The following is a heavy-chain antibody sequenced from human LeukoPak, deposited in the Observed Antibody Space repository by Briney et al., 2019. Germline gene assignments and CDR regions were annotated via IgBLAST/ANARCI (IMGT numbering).Heavy chain of an antibody. CDR1: GDSVSSNSAA. CDR2: TYYRSRWYN. Sequence: SQTLSLTCAISGDSVSSNSAAWNWIRQSPSRGLEWLGRTYYRSRWYNDYAVSVKSRITINPDTSKNQFSLKLSSVTAADTAVYYCALSSAYYYYGMDVWGQGTTVTVSS. V-gene: IGHV6-1*01. CDR3: ALSSAYYYYGMDV. J-gene: IGHJ6*02. D-gene: IGHD6-6*01.